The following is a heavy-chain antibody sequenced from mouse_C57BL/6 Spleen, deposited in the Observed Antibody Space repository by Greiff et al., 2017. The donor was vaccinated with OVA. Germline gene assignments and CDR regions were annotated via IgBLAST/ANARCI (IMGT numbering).Heavy chain of an antibody. D-gene: IGHD3-2*02. CDR1: GYTFTSYW. J-gene: IGHJ4*01. Sequence: VQLQQPGTELVKPGASVTLSCKASGYTFTSYWMHWVKQRPGQGLEWIGNINPSNGGTTYNEKFKSKATLTVDKSSSTAYMQLSSLTSEDSAVYYCARKAGVPPYYYAMDYWGQGTSVTVSS. V-gene: IGHV1-53*01. CDR3: ARKAGVPPYYYAMDY. CDR2: INPSNGGT.